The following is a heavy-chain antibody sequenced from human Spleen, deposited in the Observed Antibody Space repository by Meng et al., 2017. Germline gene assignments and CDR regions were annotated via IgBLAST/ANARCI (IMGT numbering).Heavy chain of an antibody. CDR3: VKSLGYSYGY. Sequence: GGSLRLSCAASGFTFSSYWMHWVRQVPGKGLVWVARIDDDGTNPSYADSVKGRFTISRDNAKNTMYLQMNSLRTEDTAVYYCVKSLGYSYGYWGQGTRVTVSS. V-gene: IGHV3-74*01. J-gene: IGHJ3*01. CDR1: GFTFSSYW. CDR2: IDDDGTNP. D-gene: IGHD5-18*01.